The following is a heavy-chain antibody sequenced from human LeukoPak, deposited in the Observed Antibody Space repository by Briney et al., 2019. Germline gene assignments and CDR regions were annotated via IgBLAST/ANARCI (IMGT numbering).Heavy chain of an antibody. D-gene: IGHD4-17*01. Sequence: PSETLSLTCTVSDDSVSSGDYFWSWIRQPPGKELEWIGHIFYSGTANYTPSLKSRVTISVDTSRTQLSLRLSSVTAADTAVYYCARRSTTVTLRDAFDVWGQGKMVTVSS. CDR1: DDSVSSGDYF. CDR3: ARRSTTVTLRDAFDV. V-gene: IGHV4-61*08. CDR2: IFYSGTA. J-gene: IGHJ3*01.